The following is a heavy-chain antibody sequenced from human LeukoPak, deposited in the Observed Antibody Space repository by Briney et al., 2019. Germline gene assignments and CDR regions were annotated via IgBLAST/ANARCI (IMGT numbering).Heavy chain of an antibody. V-gene: IGHV4-31*03. CDR3: ARVENVIYYDSRAGAFDI. CDR2: IHYSGST. D-gene: IGHD3-22*01. J-gene: IGHJ3*02. Sequence: PSETLSLTCTVSGGSISSGGYYWSWIRQHPGKGLEWIGYIHYSGSTYYSPSLKSRVTISVDTSKNQFSLKLSSVTAADTAVYYCARVENVIYYDSRAGAFDIWGQGTMVTVSS. CDR1: GGSISSGGYY.